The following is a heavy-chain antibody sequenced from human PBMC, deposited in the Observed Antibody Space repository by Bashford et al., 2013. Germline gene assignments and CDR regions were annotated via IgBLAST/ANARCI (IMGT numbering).Heavy chain of an antibody. Sequence: VRQAPGKGLEWVSVIYSGGSTYYADSVKGRFTISRDNSKNTLYLQMNSLRAEDTAVYYCAREFNDAFDIWGQGTMVTVSS. V-gene: IGHV3-53*01. CDR2: IYSGGST. CDR3: AREFNDAFDI. J-gene: IGHJ3*02.